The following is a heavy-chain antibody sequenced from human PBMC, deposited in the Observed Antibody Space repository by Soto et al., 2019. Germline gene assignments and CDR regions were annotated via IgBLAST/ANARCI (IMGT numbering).Heavy chain of an antibody. CDR1: GFTFSSYD. D-gene: IGHD6-19*01. J-gene: IGHJ3*02. Sequence: EVQLVASGGGLVQPGGSLRLSCAASGFTFSSYDMHWVLQATGKGLEWVSAIGTAGDTYYPGSVKGRFTIARETAKNSLYLQMNSLRAGDTAVYYCARSSSGWYGNAFDIWGQGKMVTVSS. CDR2: IGTAGDT. V-gene: IGHV3-13*01. CDR3: ARSSSGWYGNAFDI.